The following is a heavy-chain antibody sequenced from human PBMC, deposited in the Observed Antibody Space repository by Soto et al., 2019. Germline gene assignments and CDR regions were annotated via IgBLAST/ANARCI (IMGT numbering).Heavy chain of an antibody. J-gene: IGHJ6*03. CDR3: ARDYYYYDGSGYYYYYYMDV. Sequence: SETLSLTCTVSGGSISSYYWSWIRQPPGKGLEWIGYIYYSGSTNYNPSLKSRVTISVDTSKNQFSLKLSYVTAADTAVYYCARDYYYYDGSGYYYYYYMDVWGKGTTVTVSS. V-gene: IGHV4-59*01. CDR2: IYYSGST. CDR1: GGSISSYY. D-gene: IGHD3-22*01.